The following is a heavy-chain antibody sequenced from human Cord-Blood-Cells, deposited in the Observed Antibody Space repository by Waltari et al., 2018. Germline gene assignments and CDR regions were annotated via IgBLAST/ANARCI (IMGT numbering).Heavy chain of an antibody. J-gene: IGHJ3*02. D-gene: IGHD3-10*01. CDR2: IIPILGIA. V-gene: IGHV1-69*09. CDR1: GGTFSSYA. Sequence: QVQLVQSGAEVKKPGSSVKVSCKASGGTFSSYAISWVRQAPGQGLEWMGRIIPILGIANYAQKFQGRVTITADKSTSTAYMELSSLRSEDTAVYYCATLGGSGSYYYAFDIWGQGTMVTVSS. CDR3: ATLGGSGSYYYAFDI.